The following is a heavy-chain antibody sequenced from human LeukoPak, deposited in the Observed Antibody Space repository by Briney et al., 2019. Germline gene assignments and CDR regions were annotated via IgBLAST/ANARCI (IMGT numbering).Heavy chain of an antibody. CDR2: ISGSGGYT. J-gene: IGHJ3*02. CDR1: GFTFNNAW. D-gene: IGHD2-21*01. CDR3: AKSPYRFNALDI. V-gene: IGHV3-23*01. Sequence: PGGSLRLSCAASGFTFNNAWMSWVRQAPGKGLEWVSLISGSGGYTFYADSVKGRFTMSRDNSKNTVYLQMSSLRVEDTALYYCAKSPYRFNALDIWGQGTIVTVSS.